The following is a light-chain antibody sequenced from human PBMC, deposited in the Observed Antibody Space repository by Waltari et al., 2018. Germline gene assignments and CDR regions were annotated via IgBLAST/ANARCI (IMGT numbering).Light chain of an antibody. Sequence: SYELTQPPSVSVSPGQTATITCSGYQLVNRYTPWYQQKAGQSPTLVIFQDENRPSGIPDRFSGSNSGTTATLTINGAQAMDEADYYCQAWDSSTVVFGGGTRLTVL. CDR1: QLVNRY. CDR3: QAWDSSTVV. V-gene: IGLV3-1*01. CDR2: QDE. J-gene: IGLJ2*01.